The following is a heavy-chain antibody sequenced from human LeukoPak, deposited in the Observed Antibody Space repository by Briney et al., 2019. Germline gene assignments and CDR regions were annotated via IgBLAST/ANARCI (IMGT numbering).Heavy chain of an antibody. CDR1: GGSISSYY. J-gene: IGHJ6*02. Sequence: PSETLSLTCTVSGGSISSYYWSWIRQPPGKGLEWIGYIYYSGSTNYNPSLKSRATISVDTSKNQFSLKLSSVTAADTAVYYCARHLRGMDVWGQGTTVTVSS. CDR3: ARHLRGMDV. CDR2: IYYSGST. V-gene: IGHV4-59*08.